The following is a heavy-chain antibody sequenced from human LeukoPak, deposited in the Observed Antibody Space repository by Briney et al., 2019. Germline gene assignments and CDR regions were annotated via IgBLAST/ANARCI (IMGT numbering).Heavy chain of an antibody. V-gene: IGHV1-18*01. CDR3: AREGGYCSSTSCYNWFDP. CDR2: ISAYNGNT. Sequence: ASVKVSCKASGYTFTSYGISWVRQAPGQGLEWMGWISAYNGNTNYAQKLQGRVTMTTDTSTSTAYMELSSLRSEDTAVYYCAREGGYCSSTSCYNWFDPWGQGTLVTVSS. D-gene: IGHD2-2*01. J-gene: IGHJ5*02. CDR1: GYTFTSYG.